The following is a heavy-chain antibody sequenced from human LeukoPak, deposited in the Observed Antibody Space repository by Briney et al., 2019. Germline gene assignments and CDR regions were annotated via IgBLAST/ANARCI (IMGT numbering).Heavy chain of an antibody. CDR3: ARDYYGSGKTSPGAPNWFDP. J-gene: IGHJ5*02. Sequence: GGSLRRSCAASGFTFSSYSMNWVRQAPGKGLEWVSSISSSSSYIYYAASVKGRFTISRDNAKNSLYLQMNSLRAEDTAVYYCARDYYGSGKTSPGAPNWFDPWGQGTLVTVSS. D-gene: IGHD3-10*01. CDR2: ISSSSSYI. CDR1: GFTFSSYS. V-gene: IGHV3-21*01.